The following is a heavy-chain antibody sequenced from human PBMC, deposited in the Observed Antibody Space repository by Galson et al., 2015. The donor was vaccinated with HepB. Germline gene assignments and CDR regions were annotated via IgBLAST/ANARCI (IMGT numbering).Heavy chain of an antibody. D-gene: IGHD7-27*01. CDR3: ARDPPLGTPFDF. CDR2: ISSDSTYI. V-gene: IGHV3-21*06. CDR1: GFTFSSYN. J-gene: IGHJ4*02. Sequence: SLRLSCATSGFTFSSYNMVWVRQAPGKGLEWVASISSDSTYIYYSHSVKGRFSISRDNAKNSLYLQMNSLGTEDTAVYFCARDPPLGTPFDFWGQGTLVTVSS.